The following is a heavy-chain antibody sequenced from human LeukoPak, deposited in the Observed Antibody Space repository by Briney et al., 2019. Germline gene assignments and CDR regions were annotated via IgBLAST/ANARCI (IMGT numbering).Heavy chain of an antibody. V-gene: IGHV3-30*14. D-gene: IGHD2-15*01. CDR3: ARGWSEFDS. J-gene: IGHJ4*02. CDR1: GFTFSSYA. Sequence: GGSLRLSCAASGFTFSSYAMHWVRQAPGKGLEWVAVMSYDGSNKYYADSVKGRFTISRDNSKNTLYLQMNSLRVEDRAVYYCARGWSEFDSWGQGTLVTASS. CDR2: MSYDGSNK.